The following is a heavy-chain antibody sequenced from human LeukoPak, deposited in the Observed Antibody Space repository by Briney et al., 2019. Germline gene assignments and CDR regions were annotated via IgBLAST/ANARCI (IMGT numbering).Heavy chain of an antibody. V-gene: IGHV3-33*08. CDR3: ARDRLVGSTTPLY. Sequence: GGSLRLSCAASGFNFDSFGMHWVRQAPGKGLEWVAVIWYDRSNKYYADSAKGRFAISRDNSKNSLYLQMNSLRAEDTAVYYCARDRLVGSTTPLYWGQGTLVTVSS. J-gene: IGHJ4*02. CDR2: IWYDRSNK. D-gene: IGHD1-26*01. CDR1: GFNFDSFG.